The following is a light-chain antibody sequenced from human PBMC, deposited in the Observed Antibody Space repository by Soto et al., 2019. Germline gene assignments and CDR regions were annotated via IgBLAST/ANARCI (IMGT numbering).Light chain of an antibody. CDR1: QSVSTS. J-gene: IGKJ1*01. Sequence: DIVLTQSPATLSLSPGERATLSCRASQSVSTSLAWYQQKPGQAPRLLIYDASNRATGIPARFSGSGSGTDFTLTISSLEPEDFAVYYCQQRSNWLWTFGQGTKVEIK. CDR2: DAS. CDR3: QQRSNWLWT. V-gene: IGKV3-11*01.